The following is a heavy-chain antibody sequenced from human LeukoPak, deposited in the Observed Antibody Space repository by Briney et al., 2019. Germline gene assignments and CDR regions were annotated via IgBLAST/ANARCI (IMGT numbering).Heavy chain of an antibody. CDR3: TRDRSRAEDD. D-gene: IGHD1-14*01. CDR1: GFTFSGHW. Sequence: VWALRLSCAASGFTFSGHWMSWVRQAPGKGLEWVANINQGRSDKYYVDSVKGRFTISRDNANNLLYLQMNSLRGEDTAVYYCTRDRSRAEDDWGQGTLVTVSS. J-gene: IGHJ4*02. CDR2: INQGRSDK. V-gene: IGHV3-7*01.